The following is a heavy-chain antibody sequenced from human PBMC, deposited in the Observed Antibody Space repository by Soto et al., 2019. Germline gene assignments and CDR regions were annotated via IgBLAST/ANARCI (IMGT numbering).Heavy chain of an antibody. CDR1: GGSFSGYS. CDR3: ARAARPGTQIVVTPATADYFDY. CDR2: VNHRGGA. D-gene: IGHD2-15*01. Sequence: TSETLSLTCAVYGGSFSGYSWTWIRQSPGKGLRWIGEVNHRGGANYSPSLQNRVTISLDTSKNQFSLRLRSLTAADTAVYFCARAARPGTQIVVTPATADYFDYWGQGTPVTVSS. V-gene: IGHV4-34*01. J-gene: IGHJ4*02.